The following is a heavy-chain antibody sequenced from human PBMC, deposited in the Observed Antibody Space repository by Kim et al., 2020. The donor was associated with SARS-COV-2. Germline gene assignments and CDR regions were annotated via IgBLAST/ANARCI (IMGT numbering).Heavy chain of an antibody. J-gene: IGHJ5*02. CDR1: GYSISSGYY. CDR3: ARDGSGWYGSSWFDP. Sequence: SETLSLTCTVSGYSISSGYYWGWIRQPPGKGLEWIGSIYHSGSTYYNPSLKSRVTISVDTSKNQFSLKLSSVTAADTAVYYCARDGSGWYGSSWFDPWGQGTLVTVSS. V-gene: IGHV4-38-2*02. CDR2: IYHSGST. D-gene: IGHD6-19*01.